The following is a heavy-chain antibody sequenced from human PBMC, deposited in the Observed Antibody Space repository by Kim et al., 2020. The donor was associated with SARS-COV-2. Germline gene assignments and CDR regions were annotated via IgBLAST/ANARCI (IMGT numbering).Heavy chain of an antibody. D-gene: IGHD3-3*01. CDR3: ARTQYYDFWSSVFGY. V-gene: IGHV5-51*01. CDR1: GYSFTSYW. J-gene: IGHJ4*02. Sequence: GESLKISCKGSGYSFTSYWIGWVRQMPGKGLEWMGIIYPGDSDTRYSPSFQGQVTISADKSISTAYLQWSSLKASDTAMYYCARTQYYDFWSSVFGYWGQGTLVTVSS. CDR2: IYPGDSDT.